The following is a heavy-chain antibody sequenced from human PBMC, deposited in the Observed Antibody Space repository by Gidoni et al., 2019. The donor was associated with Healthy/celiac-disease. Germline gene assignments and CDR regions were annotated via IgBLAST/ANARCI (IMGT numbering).Heavy chain of an antibody. D-gene: IGHD3-22*01. V-gene: IGHV3-7*01. J-gene: IGHJ6*02. CDR2: IKQDGSEK. CDR3: ARGVDYYDSSGYYQTYYYGMDV. Sequence: EVQLVESGGGLVQPGGSLRLSCAASGFTFSSYWMSWVRQAPGKGLEWVANIKQDGSEKYYVYSVKGRFTISRDNAKNSLYLQMNSLRAEDTAVYYCARGVDYYDSSGYYQTYYYGMDVWGQGTTVTVSS. CDR1: GFTFSSYW.